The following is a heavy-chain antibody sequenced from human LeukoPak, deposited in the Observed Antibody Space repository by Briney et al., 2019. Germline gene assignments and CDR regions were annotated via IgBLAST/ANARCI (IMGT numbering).Heavy chain of an antibody. Sequence: SETLSLTCTVSGGSISSYYWSWIRQPPGKGLEWIGYIYYSGSTNYNPSLKRRVTISVDTSKNQFSLKQRSIDAGDEAVYYCARMGTYYYDSSGYYPFDYGGQGTLVTVSS. CDR3: ARMGTYYYDSSGYYPFDY. J-gene: IGHJ4*02. V-gene: IGHV4-59*01. CDR2: IYYSGST. D-gene: IGHD3-22*01. CDR1: GGSISSYY.